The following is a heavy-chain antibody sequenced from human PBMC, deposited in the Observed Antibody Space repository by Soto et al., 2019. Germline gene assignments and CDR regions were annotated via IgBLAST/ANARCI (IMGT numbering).Heavy chain of an antibody. V-gene: IGHV4-61*01. Sequence: PSETLSLTCTVSGASVRSGSSYWSWIRQPPGKGLEWIGYIYYSGSTNYNPSLKSRVTMSVDMSKNQFSLKLTSVTAADTAIYFCVRDQADAAIWGDWFDPSGQGALVTVSS. CDR3: VRDQADAAIWGDWFDP. CDR2: IYYSGST. CDR1: GASVRSGSSY. D-gene: IGHD3-16*01. J-gene: IGHJ5*02.